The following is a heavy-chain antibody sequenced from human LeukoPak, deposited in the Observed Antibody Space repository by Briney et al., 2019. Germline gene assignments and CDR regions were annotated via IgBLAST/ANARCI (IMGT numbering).Heavy chain of an antibody. D-gene: IGHD2-15*01. J-gene: IGHJ4*02. CDR1: RFTFSGYW. CDR3: ARGGRRYCVGGSCYFGFDS. V-gene: IGHV3-7*03. Sequence: SGGSLRLSCAASRFTFSGYWMTWVRQAQGKGLEWVAHIKQDGGERSYVDSVKGRFTISRDNAKNSLYLQMNSLRAEDTAVYYCARGGRRYCVGGSCYFGFDSWGQGTLVTVSS. CDR2: IKQDGGER.